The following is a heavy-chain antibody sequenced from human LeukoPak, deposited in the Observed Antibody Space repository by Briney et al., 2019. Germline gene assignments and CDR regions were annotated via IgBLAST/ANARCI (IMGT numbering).Heavy chain of an antibody. CDR1: GGSIDSPIY. CDR2: IARDGSR. V-gene: IGHV4-4*02. Sequence: ASGTLSLSCGGSGGSIDSPIYWSWVRHAPGRGLEGSGEIARDGSRNYNHSLRSRVAMSFDRPNNCFSLSLTAVTAADMALYYCTREKSPFCAFAFWGEGVMVTVSS. J-gene: IGHJ4*02. CDR3: TREKSPFCAFAF. D-gene: IGHD3-3*01.